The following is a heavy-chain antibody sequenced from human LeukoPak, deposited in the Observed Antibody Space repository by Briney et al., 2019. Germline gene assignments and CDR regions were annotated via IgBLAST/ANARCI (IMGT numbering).Heavy chain of an antibody. CDR1: GGPTSSSSYY. J-gene: IGHJ4*02. Sequence: SETLSLTCTVSGGPTSSSSYYWGWIRQPPGKGLEWIGSIHNSGSTYYNPSLKSRVTISVDTSKNHFPLKLSSVTAADTAVYYCARIHYDFWSGYYFDLWGQGTLVTVSS. V-gene: IGHV4-39*06. D-gene: IGHD3-3*01. CDR3: ARIHYDFWSGYYFDL. CDR2: IHNSGST.